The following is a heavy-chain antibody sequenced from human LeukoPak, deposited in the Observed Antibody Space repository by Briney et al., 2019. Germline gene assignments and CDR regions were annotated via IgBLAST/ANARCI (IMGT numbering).Heavy chain of an antibody. CDR2: ISGDGGST. J-gene: IGHJ4*02. CDR3: AKGNGDYWGGYYFDY. CDR1: GFTFDDYA. Sequence: PGGSLRLSCAASGFTFDDYAMHWVRQAPGKGLEWVSLISGDGGSTYYADSVKGRFTISRDNSKNSLCLQMNSLRTEDTALYYCAKGNGDYWGGYYFDYWGQGTLVTVSS. V-gene: IGHV3-43*02. D-gene: IGHD4-17*01.